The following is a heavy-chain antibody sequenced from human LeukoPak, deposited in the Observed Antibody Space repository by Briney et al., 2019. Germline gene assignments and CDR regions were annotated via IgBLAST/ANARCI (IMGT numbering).Heavy chain of an antibody. Sequence: SVKVSCKASGGTFSSYAISWVRQAPGQGLEWMGRIIPILGIANYAQKFQGRVTITADKSTSTAYMELSSLRSEDTAVYYCASYQEYYYDSRGQTEQKYYFDYWGQGTLVTVSS. D-gene: IGHD3-22*01. CDR2: IIPILGIA. J-gene: IGHJ4*02. V-gene: IGHV1-69*04. CDR3: ASYQEYYYDSRGQTEQKYYFDY. CDR1: GGTFSSYA.